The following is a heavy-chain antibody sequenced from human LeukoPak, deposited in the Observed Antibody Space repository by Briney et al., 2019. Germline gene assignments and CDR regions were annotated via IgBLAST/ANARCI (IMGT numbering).Heavy chain of an antibody. CDR3: AREPYDFWSGYADAFDI. Sequence: GRSLRLSCAASGFTFSSYAMHWVRQAPGKGLEWVAVISYDGSNKYYADSVKGRFTISRDNAKNSLYLQMNSLRAEDTAVYYCAREPYDFWSGYADAFDIWGQGTMVTVSS. CDR1: GFTFSSYA. CDR2: ISYDGSNK. V-gene: IGHV3-30-3*01. D-gene: IGHD3-3*01. J-gene: IGHJ3*02.